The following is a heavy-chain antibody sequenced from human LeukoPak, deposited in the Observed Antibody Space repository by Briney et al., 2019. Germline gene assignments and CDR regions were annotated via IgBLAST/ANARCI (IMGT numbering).Heavy chain of an antibody. V-gene: IGHV5-51*01. CDR1: GYTFTSYW. J-gene: IGHJ5*02. CDR3: ARQYYETLTGPNWFDA. D-gene: IGHD3-9*01. Sequence: GESLKISCKGSGYTFTSYWIGWVRQMPGKGLEGMGIILPGDSDTRYSPSFKGQVTMSVDKSVSTAYLQWSSLKASDTAMSYCARQYYETLTGPNWFDAWGQGTLVTVSS. CDR2: ILPGDSDT.